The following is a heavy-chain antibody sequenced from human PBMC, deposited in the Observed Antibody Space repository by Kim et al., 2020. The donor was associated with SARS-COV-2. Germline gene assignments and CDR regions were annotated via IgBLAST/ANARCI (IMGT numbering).Heavy chain of an antibody. D-gene: IGHD3-3*01. J-gene: IGHJ4*02. CDR2: IHYSGNT. CDR1: GDSINNDNYF. V-gene: IGHV4-39*02. Sequence: SETLSLTCTVSGDSINNDNYFWGWVRQPPGKGLEWIGNIHYSGNTYFNPSLQSRVTISVDMSKTHFSLRLSSVTASDTAVYYCARIKRFADYFDYWGQGTLVTVSS. CDR3: ARIKRFADYFDY.